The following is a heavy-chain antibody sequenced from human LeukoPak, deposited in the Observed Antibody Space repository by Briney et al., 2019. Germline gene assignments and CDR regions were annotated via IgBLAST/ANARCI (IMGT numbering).Heavy chain of an antibody. J-gene: IGHJ3*02. Sequence: PETLSLTCSVSGDSIRNYYWSWIRQPPGKGLEWIAYIYHSGDTNYNPSLKSRVTISLDTSKNQFSLNLRSVTAADTAVYYCARHRGVSYYDAFDIWGQGTVVTVSS. V-gene: IGHV4-59*08. CDR3: ARHRGVSYYDAFDI. CDR1: GDSIRNYY. CDR2: IYHSGDT. D-gene: IGHD1-26*01.